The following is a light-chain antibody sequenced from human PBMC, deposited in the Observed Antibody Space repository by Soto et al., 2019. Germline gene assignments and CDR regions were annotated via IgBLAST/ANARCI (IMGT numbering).Light chain of an antibody. Sequence: QSALTQPASVSGSPGQSITISCTGTSSDVGGYNYVSWYQQPPGKAPKLVIYEVSDRPSGVSNRFSGSKSGNTASLTISGLQAEDEGDYYCSSYTTSSTWVFGGGTKVTVL. CDR2: EVS. J-gene: IGLJ3*02. CDR1: SSDVGGYNY. V-gene: IGLV2-14*01. CDR3: SSYTTSSTWV.